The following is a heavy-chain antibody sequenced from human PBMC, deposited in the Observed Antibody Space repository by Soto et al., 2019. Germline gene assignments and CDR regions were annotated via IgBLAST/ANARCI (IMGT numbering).Heavy chain of an antibody. D-gene: IGHD3-3*01. CDR3: ARERARYYDFWSAREGDYYYGMDV. V-gene: IGHV4-59*01. J-gene: IGHJ6*02. CDR2: IYYSGST. Sequence: SETLSLTCTVSGGSISSYYWSWIRQPPGKGLEYIGYIYYSGSTNYNPSLKSRVTISVDMSKNQFSLKLSSVTAADTAVYYCARERARYYDFWSAREGDYYYGMDVWGQGTTVTVSS. CDR1: GGSISSYY.